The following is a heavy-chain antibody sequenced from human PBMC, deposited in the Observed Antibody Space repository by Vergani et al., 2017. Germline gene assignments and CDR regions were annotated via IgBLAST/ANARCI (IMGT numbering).Heavy chain of an antibody. V-gene: IGHV3-7*01. Sequence: VQLVESGGGVVQPGRSLRLSCAASGFTFSSYWMSWVRQAPGKGLEWVANIKQDGSEKYYVDSVKGRFTISRDNAKNSLYLQMNSLRAEDTAVYYCARGSFQPPGIVVVIKGGYGMDVWGQGTTVTVSS. CDR2: IKQDGSEK. D-gene: IGHD3-22*01. CDR1: GFTFSSYW. J-gene: IGHJ6*02. CDR3: ARGSFQPPGIVVVIKGGYGMDV.